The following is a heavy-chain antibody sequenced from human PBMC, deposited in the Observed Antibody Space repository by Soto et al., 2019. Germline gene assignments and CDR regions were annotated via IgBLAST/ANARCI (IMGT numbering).Heavy chain of an antibody. Sequence: AGGSLRLSCAASGFTFSSYWMSWGRQAPGKGLEWVANIKQDGSEKYYVDSVKGQFTISRDNAKNSLYLQMISLSAEDTAVYYCARDLGYCSGGSCYRESAHFDYWGQGALVTVSS. CDR1: GFTFSSYW. J-gene: IGHJ4*02. CDR2: IKQDGSEK. D-gene: IGHD2-15*01. V-gene: IGHV3-7*01. CDR3: ARDLGYCSGGSCYRESAHFDY.